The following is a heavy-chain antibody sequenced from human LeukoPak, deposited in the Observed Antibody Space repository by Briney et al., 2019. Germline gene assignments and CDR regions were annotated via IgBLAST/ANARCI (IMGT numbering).Heavy chain of an antibody. CDR3: ARAAYYSGMDI. CDR1: GYTFTSYG. J-gene: IGHJ6*02. Sequence: ASVKVSCKAFGYTFTSYGINWVRQAPGQGLEWMGWITPYNGNTNYIQKYQGRVTMTTDTSTSTAYMEMGSLRSDDTAVYYCARAAYYSGMDIWGQGTTVTVSS. V-gene: IGHV1-18*01. CDR2: ITPYNGNT.